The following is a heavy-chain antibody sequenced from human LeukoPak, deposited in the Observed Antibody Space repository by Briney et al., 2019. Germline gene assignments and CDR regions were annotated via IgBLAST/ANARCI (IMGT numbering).Heavy chain of an antibody. V-gene: IGHV4-4*02. CDR1: GGSISSNNW. J-gene: IGHJ4*02. D-gene: IGHD3-10*01. CDR2: IYHSGST. Sequence: SETLSLTCAVSGGSISSNNWWSWVRQPPGKGLEWIGEIYHSGSTNYNPSLKSRVTISVDTSKNQFSLKLNSVTAADTAVYYCARGKEVITMLRGLKPGYYFDYWGQGTLVTVSS. CDR3: ARGKEVITMLRGLKPGYYFDY.